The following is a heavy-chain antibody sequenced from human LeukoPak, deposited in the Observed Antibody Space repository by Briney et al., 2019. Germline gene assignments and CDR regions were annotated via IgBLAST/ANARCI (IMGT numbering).Heavy chain of an antibody. CDR3: ARVYGGVWGSSRYWYNWFDP. J-gene: IGHJ5*02. Sequence: SETLSLTCAVSGASFSGYYWNWIRQPPGKGLEWIGEISHSGSTNYNPSLKSRVTTSVDASNKQFSLKLSSVTAADTAVYYCARVYGGVWGSSRYWYNWFDPWGQGTLVTVSS. V-gene: IGHV4-34*01. CDR2: ISHSGST. D-gene: IGHD3-16*02. CDR1: GASFSGYY.